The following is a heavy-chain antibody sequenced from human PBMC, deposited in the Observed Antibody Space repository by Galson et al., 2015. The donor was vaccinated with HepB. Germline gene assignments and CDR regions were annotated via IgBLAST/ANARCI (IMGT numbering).Heavy chain of an antibody. V-gene: IGHV5-51*01. CDR3: ARQLSVYGGSYYSLPVAFDI. J-gene: IGHJ3*02. D-gene: IGHD1-26*01. CDR1: GYSFTSYW. CDR2: IYPGDSDT. Sequence: QSGAEVKKPGESLKISCKGSGYSFTSYWIGWVRQMPGKGLEWMGIIYPGDSDTRYSPSFQGQVTISADKSISTAYLQWSSLKASDTAMYYCARQLSVYGGSYYSLPVAFDIWGQGTMVTVSS.